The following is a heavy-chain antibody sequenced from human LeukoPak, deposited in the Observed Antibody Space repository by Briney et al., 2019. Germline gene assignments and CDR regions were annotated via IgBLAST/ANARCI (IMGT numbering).Heavy chain of an antibody. J-gene: IGHJ4*02. CDR2: ISSSGSTI. CDR1: GFTFSDYY. V-gene: IGHV3-11*01. Sequence: GGSLRLSCAASGFTFSDYYMSWIRQAPGKGLEWVSYISSSGSTIYYADSVKGRLTISRDNAKNSLYLQMNSLRAEDTAVYYCAREYCSGGSCYSAGDYWGQGTLVTVSS. D-gene: IGHD2-15*01. CDR3: AREYCSGGSCYSAGDY.